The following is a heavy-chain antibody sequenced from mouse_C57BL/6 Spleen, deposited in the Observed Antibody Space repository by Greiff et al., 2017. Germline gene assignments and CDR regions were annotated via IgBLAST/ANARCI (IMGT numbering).Heavy chain of an antibody. J-gene: IGHJ4*01. CDR3: ARSYGSSYEDYAMDY. D-gene: IGHD1-1*01. CDR1: GYTFTSYW. CDR2: FDPSGSYT. V-gene: IGHV1-50*01. Sequence: QVQLQQPGAELVKPGASVKLSCKASGYTFTSYWMQWVKQRPGQGLEWIGEFDPSGSYTNYNQKFKGKATLTVDTSSSTAYRQLSSLTSEDSAVYYWARSYGSSYEDYAMDYWGQGTSVTGSS.